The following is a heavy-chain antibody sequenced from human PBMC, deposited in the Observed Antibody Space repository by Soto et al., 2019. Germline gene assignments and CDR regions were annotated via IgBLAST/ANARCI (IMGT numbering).Heavy chain of an antibody. CDR1: GFSRSTSGVG. Sequence: QITLKESGPTLVKPTQTLTLTCTFSGFSRSTSGVGVGWIRQPPGKALEWLALIYWDDDKRYSPSLKSRLTITKDTSKNQVVLTMTNMDTVDTATYYCARLWFGESYDYGMDVWGQGTTVTVSS. CDR2: IYWDDDK. D-gene: IGHD3-10*01. CDR3: ARLWFGESYDYGMDV. J-gene: IGHJ6*02. V-gene: IGHV2-5*02.